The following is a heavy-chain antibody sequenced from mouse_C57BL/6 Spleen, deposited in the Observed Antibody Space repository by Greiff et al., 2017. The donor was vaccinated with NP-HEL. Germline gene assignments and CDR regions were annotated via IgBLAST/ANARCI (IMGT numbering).Heavy chain of an antibody. CDR2: IDPSDSYT. D-gene: IGHD2-1*01. Sequence: VQLQQPGAELVMPGASVKLSCKASGYTFTSYWMHWVKQRPGQGLEWIGEIDPSDSYTNYTQKFQGKSTLTVDKSSSTAYMQLSSLTSEDSAVYYCAKGNYGGYYAMDYWGQGTSVTVSS. V-gene: IGHV1-69*01. J-gene: IGHJ4*01. CDR1: GYTFTSYW. CDR3: AKGNYGGYYAMDY.